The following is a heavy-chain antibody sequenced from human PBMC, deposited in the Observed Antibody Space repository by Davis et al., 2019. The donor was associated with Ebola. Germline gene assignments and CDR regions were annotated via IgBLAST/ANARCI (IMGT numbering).Heavy chain of an antibody. CDR3: ARDTRPCGGDCYDDTFDM. J-gene: IGHJ3*02. CDR2: IHHSGSA. Sequence: PSETLSLTCTVSGGSITTYFWSWIRQPPGKGLEWVGYIHHSGSANSNPSLKSRVTFSIDTSKSQVSLKLTSVTAAATAVYYCARDTRPCGGDCYDDTFDMWGQGTMVIVSS. CDR1: GGSITTYF. D-gene: IGHD2-21*01. V-gene: IGHV4-59*12.